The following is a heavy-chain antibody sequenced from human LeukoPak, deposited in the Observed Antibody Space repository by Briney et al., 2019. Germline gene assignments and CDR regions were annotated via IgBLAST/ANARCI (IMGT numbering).Heavy chain of an antibody. Sequence: QTGGSLRLSCAASGFTVSSNYMSWVRQAPGKGLEWVSVIYSGGSTYYADSVKGRFTISRDNSKNTLYLQMNSLRAEDTAVYYCARWTPMVRGVKFGGNYYYYGMDVWGQGTTVTVSS. V-gene: IGHV3-53*01. CDR2: IYSGGST. CDR1: GFTVSSNY. D-gene: IGHD3-10*01. J-gene: IGHJ6*02. CDR3: ARWTPMVRGVKFGGNYYYYGMDV.